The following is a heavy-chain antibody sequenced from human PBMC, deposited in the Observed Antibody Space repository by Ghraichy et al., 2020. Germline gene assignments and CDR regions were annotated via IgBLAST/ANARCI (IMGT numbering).Heavy chain of an antibody. V-gene: IGHV3-7*01. Sequence: GGSLRLSCAASGFTFSSYWMSWVRQAPGKGLEWVANIKQDGSEKYYVDSVKGRFTISRDNAKNSLYLQMNSLRAEDTAVYYCASLVTTNVWYFDLWGRGTLVTVSS. CDR2: IKQDGSEK. CDR1: GFTFSSYW. CDR3: ASLVTTNVWYFDL. D-gene: IGHD4-17*01. J-gene: IGHJ2*01.